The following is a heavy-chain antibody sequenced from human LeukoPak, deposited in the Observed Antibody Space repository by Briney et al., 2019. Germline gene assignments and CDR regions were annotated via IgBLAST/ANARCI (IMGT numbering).Heavy chain of an antibody. V-gene: IGHV3-23*01. CDR1: GFTFSSYA. D-gene: IGHD3-22*01. J-gene: IGHJ4*02. CDR3: AKGGTVPPIKMYYYDSSGYYSGY. Sequence: GGSLRLSCAASGFTFSSYAMSWVRQAPGKGLEWVSAISGSGGSTYYADSVKGRFTISRDNSKNTLYLQMNSLRAEDTAVYYCAKGGTVPPIKMYYYDSSGYYSGYWGQGTLVTVSS. CDR2: ISGSGGST.